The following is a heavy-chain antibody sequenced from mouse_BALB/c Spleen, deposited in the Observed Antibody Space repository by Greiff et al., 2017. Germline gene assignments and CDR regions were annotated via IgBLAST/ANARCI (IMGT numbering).Heavy chain of an antibody. CDR1: GFSLTGYG. D-gene: IGHD2-14*01. CDR3: ARDYRYDEGPFAY. CDR2: IWGDGST. V-gene: IGHV2-6-7*01. J-gene: IGHJ3*01. Sequence: VMLVESGPGLVAPSQSLSITCTVSGFSLTGYGVNWVRQPPGKGLEWLGMIWGDGSTDYNSALKSRLSISKDNSKSQVFLKMNSLQTDDTARYYCARDYRYDEGPFAYWGQGTLVTVSA.